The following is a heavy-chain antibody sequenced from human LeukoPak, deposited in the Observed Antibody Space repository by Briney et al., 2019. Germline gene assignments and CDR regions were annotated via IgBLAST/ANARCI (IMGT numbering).Heavy chain of an antibody. CDR2: ISSTSTYI. Sequence: GGSLRLSCAVSGFTFSSHSMNWVRQAPGKGLEWVSSISSTSTYIYTADSLRGRFTISRDNAKNSLYLQINSLRAEDTAVYYSAVNNYYYGMDVWGQGTTVTVSS. V-gene: IGHV3-21*01. CDR1: GFTFSSHS. J-gene: IGHJ6*02. CDR3: AVNNYYYGMDV.